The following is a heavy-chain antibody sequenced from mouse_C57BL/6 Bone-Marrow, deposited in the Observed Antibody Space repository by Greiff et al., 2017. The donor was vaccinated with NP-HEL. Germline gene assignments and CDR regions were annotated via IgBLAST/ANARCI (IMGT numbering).Heavy chain of an antibody. V-gene: IGHV3-8*01. D-gene: IGHD1-1*01. J-gene: IGHJ1*03. CDR3: ARFTTVVASYWYFDV. CDR1: GYSITSDY. Sequence: EVKLVESGPGLAKPSQTLSLTCSVTGYSITSDYWNWIRKFPGNKLEYMGYISYSGSTYYNPSLKSRISITRDTSKNQYYLQLNSVTTEDTATYYCARFTTVVASYWYFDVWGTGTTVTVSS. CDR2: ISYSGST.